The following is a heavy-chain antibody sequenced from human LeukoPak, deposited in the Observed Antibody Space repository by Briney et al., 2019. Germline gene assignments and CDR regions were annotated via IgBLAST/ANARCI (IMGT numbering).Heavy chain of an antibody. CDR2: FDPEDGET. D-gene: IGHD6-13*01. J-gene: IGHJ4*02. CDR1: GYTLTELS. Sequence: ASVKVSCKVSGYTLTELSMHWVRQAPGKGLEWMGGFDPEDGETIYAQKFQGRVTMIEDTSTDTAYMELSSLRDEDTAVYYCAKGGGSSWSFYHFDYWGQGSLVTVSS. V-gene: IGHV1-24*01. CDR3: AKGGGSSWSFYHFDY.